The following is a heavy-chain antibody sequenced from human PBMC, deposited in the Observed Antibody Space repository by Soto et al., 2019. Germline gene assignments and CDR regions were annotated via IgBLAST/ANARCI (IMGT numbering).Heavy chain of an antibody. CDR3: ARIQDSTYPFDAFEI. V-gene: IGHV2-70*01. Sequence: SGPTLVNPTQTLTLTCTFSGFSLSTSGMCVSWIRQPPGKALEWLALIDWDDDKYYSTSLKTRLTISKDTSKNQVVLTMTNMDPVDTATYYCARIQDSTYPFDAFEIWGQGTMVTVSS. CDR1: GFSLSTSGMC. CDR2: IDWDDDK. J-gene: IGHJ3*02. D-gene: IGHD5-18*01.